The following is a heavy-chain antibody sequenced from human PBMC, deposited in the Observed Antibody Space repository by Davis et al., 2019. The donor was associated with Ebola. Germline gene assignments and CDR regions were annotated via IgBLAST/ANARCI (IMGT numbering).Heavy chain of an antibody. D-gene: IGHD6-6*01. CDR3: ARGALLYSSSY. Sequence: AASVKVSCKASSDTFMSCYMKWVRQAPGQGLEWMGWISAYNGNTIYAQKLQGRVTMTTDTSTSTAYMELRSLRSDDTAVYYCARGALLYSSSYWGQGTLVTVSS. J-gene: IGHJ4*02. CDR1: SDTFMSCY. V-gene: IGHV1-18*01. CDR2: ISAYNGNT.